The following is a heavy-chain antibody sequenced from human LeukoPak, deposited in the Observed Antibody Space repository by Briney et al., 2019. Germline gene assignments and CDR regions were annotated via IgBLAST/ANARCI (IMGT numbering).Heavy chain of an antibody. Sequence: GGSLRLSCAASGCTFSDYAMSWVRQAPGKGLEWVSTISGSGGTTYYAGSVKGRFTISRDNSKNTLYLQMNSLRAEDTAVYYCSKSQSGWYSFDYWGQGTLVTVSS. CDR2: ISGSGGTT. J-gene: IGHJ4*02. V-gene: IGHV3-23*01. CDR3: SKSQSGWYSFDY. D-gene: IGHD6-19*01. CDR1: GCTFSDYA.